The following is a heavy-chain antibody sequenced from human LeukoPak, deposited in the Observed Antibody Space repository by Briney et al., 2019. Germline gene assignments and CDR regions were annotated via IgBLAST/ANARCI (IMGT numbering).Heavy chain of an antibody. CDR2: IYYSGST. V-gene: IGHV4-59*01. CDR1: GGSISSYY. Sequence: PSETLSLTCTVSGGSISSYYWSWIRQPPGKGLEWIGYIYYSGSTNYNPSLKSRVTISVDTSKNQFSLKLSSVTAADTAVYYCASGAAAGTRMKYNWFDPWSQGTLVTVSS. D-gene: IGHD6-13*01. J-gene: IGHJ5*02. CDR3: ASGAAAGTRMKYNWFDP.